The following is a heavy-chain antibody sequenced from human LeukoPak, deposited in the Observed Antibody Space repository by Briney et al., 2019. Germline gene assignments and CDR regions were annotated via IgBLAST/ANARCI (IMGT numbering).Heavy chain of an antibody. V-gene: IGHV1-46*01. J-gene: IGHJ4*02. D-gene: IGHD1-26*01. CDR3: ARARPYYPYFDY. Sequence: ASVKVSCKASGYTFTSYYMHWVRQAPGQGLEWMGIINPSGGSTSYAQKFQGRVTMTRDTSISTAYMELSRLRSDDTAVYYCARARPYYPYFDYWGQGTLVTVSS. CDR1: GYTFTSYY. CDR2: INPSGGST.